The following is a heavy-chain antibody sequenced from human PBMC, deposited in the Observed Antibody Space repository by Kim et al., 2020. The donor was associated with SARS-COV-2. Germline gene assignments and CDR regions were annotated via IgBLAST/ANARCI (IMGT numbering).Heavy chain of an antibody. J-gene: IGHJ4*02. CDR2: INAGNGNT. V-gene: IGHV1-3*01. CDR1: GYTFTSYA. D-gene: IGHD2-2*01. CDR3: ARAGRYCSSTSCLAY. Sequence: ASVKVSCKASGYTFTSYAMHWVRQAPGQRLEWMGWINAGNGNTKYSQKFQGRVTITRDTSASTAYMELSSLRSEDTAVYYCARAGRYCSSTSCLAYWGQGTLVTVSS.